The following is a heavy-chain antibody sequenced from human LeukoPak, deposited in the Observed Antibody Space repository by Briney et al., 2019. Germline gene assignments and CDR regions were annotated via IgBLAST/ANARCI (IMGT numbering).Heavy chain of an antibody. V-gene: IGHV3-74*01. CDR2: INSDGSIT. D-gene: IGHD5-18*01. Sequence: GGSLRLSCVASGLTVSSYSMNWVRQAPGKGLVWVSHINSDGSITSYADSVKGRFTISRDNAKNTLYLQMNSLRAEDTAVYYCARDAVDTANAVWGQGTTVTVSS. CDR1: GLTVSSYS. CDR3: ARDAVDTANAV. J-gene: IGHJ6*02.